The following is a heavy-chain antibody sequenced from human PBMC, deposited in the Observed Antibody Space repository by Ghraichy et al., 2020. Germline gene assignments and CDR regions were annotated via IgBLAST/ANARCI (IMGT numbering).Heavy chain of an antibody. CDR1: GGSISSYY. D-gene: IGHD4-17*01. CDR2: IYYSGST. V-gene: IGHV4-59*07. CDR3: ASSSPPPPYGDYEYYFDY. Sequence: SDTLSLTCTVSGGSISSYYWSWIRQPPGKGLEWIGYIYYSGSTNYNPSLKSRVTISVDTSKNQFSLKLSSVTAADTAVYYCASSSPPPPYGDYEYYFDYWGQGTLVTVSS. J-gene: IGHJ4*02.